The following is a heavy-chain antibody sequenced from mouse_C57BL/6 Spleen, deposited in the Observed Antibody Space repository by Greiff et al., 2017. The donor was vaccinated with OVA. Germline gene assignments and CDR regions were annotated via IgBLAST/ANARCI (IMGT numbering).Heavy chain of an antibody. CDR1: GYTFTSYW. CDR2: IDPSDSYT. CDR3: ARAHEGFAY. J-gene: IGHJ3*01. V-gene: IGHV1-69*01. Sequence: QVQLKQPGAELVMPGASVKLSCKASGYTFTSYWMHWVKQRPGQGLEWIGEIDPSDSYTNYNQKFKGKSTLTVDKSSSTAYMQLSSLTSEDSAVYYCARAHEGFAYWGQGTLVTVSA.